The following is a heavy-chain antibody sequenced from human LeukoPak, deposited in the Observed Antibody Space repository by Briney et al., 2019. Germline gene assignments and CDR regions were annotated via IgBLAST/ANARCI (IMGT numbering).Heavy chain of an antibody. J-gene: IGHJ4*02. Sequence: ASVKVSCKASGYTFTSYYMHWVRQAPGQGLEWMGRINPNSGDTNYAQKFQGRVTMTRDTSISTAYMELSRLRSDDTAVYYCARDYCSSTSCLFDYWGQGTLVTISS. CDR3: ARDYCSSTSCLFDY. V-gene: IGHV1-2*06. D-gene: IGHD2-2*01. CDR1: GYTFTSYY. CDR2: INPNSGDT.